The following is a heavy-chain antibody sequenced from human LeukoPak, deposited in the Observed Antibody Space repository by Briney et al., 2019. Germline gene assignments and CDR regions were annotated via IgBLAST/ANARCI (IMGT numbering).Heavy chain of an antibody. CDR1: GYTFTSYG. Sequence: GASVKVSCKASGYTFTSYGISWVRQAPGQGLEWMGWISAYNGNTNYAQKLQGRVTMTTDTSTSTAYMELRSLRSDDTAVYYCAKLYSGYDSTWDYYYGMDVWGQGTTVTVSS. CDR2: ISAYNGNT. D-gene: IGHD5-12*01. CDR3: AKLYSGYDSTWDYYYGMDV. J-gene: IGHJ6*02. V-gene: IGHV1-18*01.